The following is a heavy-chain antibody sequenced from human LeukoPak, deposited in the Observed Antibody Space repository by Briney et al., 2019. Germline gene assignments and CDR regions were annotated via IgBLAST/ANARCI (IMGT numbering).Heavy chain of an antibody. CDR3: ARGDILTGYYSDY. Sequence: GGSLRLSCAASGFTFSSYSMNWVRQAPGKGLEWVSSISSSSSYIYYADSVKGRFAISRDNAKNSLYLQMNSLRAEDTAVCYCARGDILTGYYSDYWGQGTLVTVSS. V-gene: IGHV3-21*01. J-gene: IGHJ4*02. CDR1: GFTFSSYS. D-gene: IGHD3-9*01. CDR2: ISSSSSYI.